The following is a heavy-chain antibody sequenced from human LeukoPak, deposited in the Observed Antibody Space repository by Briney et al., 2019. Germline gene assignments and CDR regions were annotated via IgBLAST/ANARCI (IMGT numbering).Heavy chain of an antibody. Sequence: SETLSLICTVSGGSTSSNYWSWIRQPAGKGLEWIGRMYTTGETNYNPTLKSRVTISLDTSKKQFSLRLTSVTAADTAVYYCAAGSQSTALIRWGQGTLVTVSS. CDR1: GGSTSSNY. CDR2: MYTTGET. D-gene: IGHD5-18*01. CDR3: AAGSQSTALIR. J-gene: IGHJ4*02. V-gene: IGHV4-4*07.